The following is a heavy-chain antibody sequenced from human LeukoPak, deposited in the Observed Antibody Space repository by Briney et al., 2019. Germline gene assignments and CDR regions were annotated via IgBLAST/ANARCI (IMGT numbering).Heavy chain of an antibody. V-gene: IGHV3-7*01. CDR1: GFTFSNYW. D-gene: IGHD4-23*01. Sequence: GGSLRLSCAASGFTFSNYWMTWVRQAPGKGLEWVANIKLDGSEKYHVDSVKGRFTISRDNAKNSVFLQMNSLRAEDTAVYYCARSLDYGGHCFFDYWGQGTLVTVSS. J-gene: IGHJ4*02. CDR3: ARSLDYGGHCFFDY. CDR2: IKLDGSEK.